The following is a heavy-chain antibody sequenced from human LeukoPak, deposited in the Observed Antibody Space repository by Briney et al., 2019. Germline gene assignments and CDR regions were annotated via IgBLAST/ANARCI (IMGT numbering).Heavy chain of an antibody. CDR1: GFTFSGYW. CDR2: INKDGTTI. Sequence: PGGSLRLSCEASGFTFSGYWMSWVRQAPGRGLEWVADINKDGTTIYYVNSVKGRFTISRDNAKNSLSLQLNTLRAGDTAVYYCARWSYVSGTWFLDYWGQGTLVTVSS. J-gene: IGHJ4*02. V-gene: IGHV3-7*05. D-gene: IGHD3-10*01. CDR3: ARWSYVSGTWFLDY.